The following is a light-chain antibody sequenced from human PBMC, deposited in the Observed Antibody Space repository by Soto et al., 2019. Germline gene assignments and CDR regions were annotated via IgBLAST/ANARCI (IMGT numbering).Light chain of an antibody. V-gene: IGKV3-15*01. CDR3: QQYNNWPVT. CDR1: QSVSSN. CDR2: GAS. J-gene: IGKJ1*01. Sequence: EIVMTQSPATPFVSPGEKATLSFRASQSVSSNLAWYQQKPGQAPRLLIYGASTRATGIPARFSGSGSGTEFTLTISSLQSEDFAVYYCQQYNNWPVTFGQGTKVDIK.